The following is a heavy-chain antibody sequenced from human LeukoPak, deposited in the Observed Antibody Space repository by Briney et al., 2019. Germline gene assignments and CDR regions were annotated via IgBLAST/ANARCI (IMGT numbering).Heavy chain of an antibody. CDR1: GFTFSSYS. CDR2: ISSSSSYI. CDR3: ARDVFHDYGDPTSNYFDY. V-gene: IGHV3-21*01. D-gene: IGHD4-17*01. J-gene: IGHJ4*02. Sequence: GGSMRLSCAASGFTFSSYSMNWVRQAPGKGLEWVSSISSSSSYIYYADSVKGRFTISRDNAKNSLYLQMNSLRAEDTAVYYCARDVFHDYGDPTSNYFDYWGQGTLVTVSS.